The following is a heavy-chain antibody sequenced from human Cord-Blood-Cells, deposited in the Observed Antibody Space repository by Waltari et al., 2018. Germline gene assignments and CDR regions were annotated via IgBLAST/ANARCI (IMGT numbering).Heavy chain of an antibody. CDR1: GGSISSSNW. D-gene: IGHD3-3*01. Sequence: QVQLQESGPGLVKPSGTLSLTCAVSGGSISSSNWWGWVRQPPGKGLEWIGEIYHSGSTNYNPSLKSRVTISVDKSKNQFSLKLSSVTAADTAVYYCATAPYDFWSGYYFDYWGQGTLVTVSS. J-gene: IGHJ4*02. V-gene: IGHV4-4*02. CDR2: IYHSGST. CDR3: ATAPYDFWSGYYFDY.